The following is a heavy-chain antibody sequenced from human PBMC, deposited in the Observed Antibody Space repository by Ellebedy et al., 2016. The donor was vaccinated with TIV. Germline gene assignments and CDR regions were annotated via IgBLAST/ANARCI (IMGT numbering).Heavy chain of an antibody. D-gene: IGHD4-17*01. CDR1: GGSISSYY. CDR2: IYYSGST. Sequence: SETLSLXCTVSGGSISSYYWSWLRQPPGKGLEWIGYIYYSGSTNYNPSLKSRVTISVDTSKKQFSLKLTSVTAADTAVYYCARLQDYGDYRFDYWGQGTLVTVSS. CDR3: ARLQDYGDYRFDY. J-gene: IGHJ4*02. V-gene: IGHV4-59*01.